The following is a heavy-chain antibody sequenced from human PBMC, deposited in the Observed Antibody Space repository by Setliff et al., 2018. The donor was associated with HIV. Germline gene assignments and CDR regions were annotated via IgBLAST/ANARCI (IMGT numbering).Heavy chain of an antibody. V-gene: IGHV3-74*01. Sequence: GGSLRLSCAASGFTFSSYSMNWVRQAPGKGLMWVSHINNDETITKYADSVKGRFTISRDNSKNTVYLQMNSLRPEDTAVYYCATLWMRGGYFDTWGQGALVTVSS. CDR2: INNDETIT. CDR3: ATLWMRGGYFDT. CDR1: GFTFSSYS. J-gene: IGHJ5*02. D-gene: IGHD2-15*01.